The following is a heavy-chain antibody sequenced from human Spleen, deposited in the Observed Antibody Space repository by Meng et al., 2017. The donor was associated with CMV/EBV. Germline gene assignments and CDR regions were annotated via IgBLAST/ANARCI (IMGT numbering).Heavy chain of an antibody. J-gene: IGHJ4*02. D-gene: IGHD5-12*01. CDR3: ARSPPYSGYGDY. Sequence: ASVKVSCKASGYTFIGYYMHWVRQAPGQGLEWMGWINPNSGGTNYAQKFQGRVTMTRDTSISTAYMELSRLRSDDTAVYYCARSPPYSGYGDYWGQGTLVTVSS. CDR2: INPNSGGT. CDR1: GYTFIGYY. V-gene: IGHV1-2*02.